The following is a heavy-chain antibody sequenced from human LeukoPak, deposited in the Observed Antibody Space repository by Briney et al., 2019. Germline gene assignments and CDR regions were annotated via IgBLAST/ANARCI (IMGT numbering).Heavy chain of an antibody. CDR2: ISSSSSYL. D-gene: IGHD6-19*01. CDR3: ASLAVAATSFGLDY. V-gene: IGHV3-21*01. J-gene: IGHJ4*02. Sequence: GGSLRLSCAASGFTFSSYSMNWVRQAPGKGLEWVSSISSSSSYLYYADSVKGRFTISRDNAKNSLYLQMNSLRAEDTAVYYCASLAVAATSFGLDYWGQGTLVTVSS. CDR1: GFTFSSYS.